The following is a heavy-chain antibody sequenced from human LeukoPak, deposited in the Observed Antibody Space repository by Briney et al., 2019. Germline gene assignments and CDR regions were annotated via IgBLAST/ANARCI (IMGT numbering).Heavy chain of an antibody. CDR1: GYAFSSHG. V-gene: IGHV3-23*01. CDR2: INGAGDHT. D-gene: IGHD3-16*01. CDR3: AKVSACFGCYFDY. Sequence: GSLRLSCAASGYAFSSHGLTWVRQAPGKGLEWVATINGAGDHTVYAETVKGRFTISRDNSKNMLYLQMNTLRAEDTAIYSCAKVSACFGCYFDYWGQGALVTVSS. J-gene: IGHJ4*02.